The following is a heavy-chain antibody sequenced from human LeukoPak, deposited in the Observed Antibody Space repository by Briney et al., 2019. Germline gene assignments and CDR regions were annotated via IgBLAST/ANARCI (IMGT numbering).Heavy chain of an antibody. J-gene: IGHJ6*02. D-gene: IGHD3-22*01. Sequence: GGSLRLSCAASGFTFSMYEMHWVRHPTGKGLEWVSVIGVTGDTYYSASVKGRFLISRESAKNSVDLQMNSLSPGDTAVYYCARLSITMRHWDVWGQGTSVTVPS. CDR2: IGVTGDT. CDR1: GFTFSMYE. CDR3: ARLSITMRHWDV. V-gene: IGHV3-13*01.